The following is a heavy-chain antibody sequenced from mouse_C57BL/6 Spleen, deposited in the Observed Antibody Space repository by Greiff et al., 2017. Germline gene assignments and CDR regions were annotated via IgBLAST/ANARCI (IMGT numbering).Heavy chain of an antibody. D-gene: IGHD3-2*02. CDR3: ASSGTSGAY. J-gene: IGHJ3*01. CDR1: GYTFTDYN. CDR2: INPNNGGT. Sequence: EVQGVESGPELVKPGASVKIPCKASGYTFTDYNMDWVKQSHGKSLEWIGDINPNNGGTIYNQKFKGKATLTVDKSSSTAYMELRSLTSEDTAVYYCASSGTSGAYWGQGTLVTVSA. V-gene: IGHV1-18*01.